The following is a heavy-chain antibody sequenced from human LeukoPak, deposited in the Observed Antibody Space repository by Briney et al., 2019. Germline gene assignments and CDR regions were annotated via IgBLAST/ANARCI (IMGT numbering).Heavy chain of an antibody. Sequence: ASVKVSCKASGYSLTSFDINWVRQGSGQGLECMGWMNPKRGNTGYAPTFQGRVTITRGTSIDTAFMELSSLRAEDTAVYYCATYTHWVAGDVWGQGTTVTVSS. V-gene: IGHV1-8*01. CDR2: MNPKRGNT. CDR3: ATYTHWVAGDV. D-gene: IGHD3-16*01. CDR1: GYSLTSFD. J-gene: IGHJ6*02.